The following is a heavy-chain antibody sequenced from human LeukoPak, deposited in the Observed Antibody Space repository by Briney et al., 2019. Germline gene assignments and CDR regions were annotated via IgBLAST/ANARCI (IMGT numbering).Heavy chain of an antibody. CDR1: GFTFNNAW. Sequence: GGSLRLSCAASGFTFNNAWMSCVRQAPGKGLEWVGRIKTKTDGETTDYAAPVKGRLTISRDDSKNTIYLQMNSLKTEDTAVYYCTTTYAPGVAVAGTDYWGQGTLVTVSS. CDR2: IKTKTDGETT. D-gene: IGHD6-19*01. CDR3: TTTYAPGVAVAGTDY. J-gene: IGHJ4*02. V-gene: IGHV3-15*01.